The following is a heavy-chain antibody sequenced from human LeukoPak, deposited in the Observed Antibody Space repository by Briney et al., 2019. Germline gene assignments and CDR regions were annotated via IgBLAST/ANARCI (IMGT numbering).Heavy chain of an antibody. CDR2: IGWNSVRV. CDR1: GFNFNDYA. J-gene: IGHJ3*01. CDR3: VKDMSGSNDAFDL. V-gene: IGHV3-9*03. D-gene: IGHD3-3*01. Sequence: QTGGSLRLSCAAYGFNFNDYAMHWVRLPPGKGLEWVARIGWNSVRVDYADSVKGRFTIARDNAKNSLYLQMNSLRAEDMALYYCVKDMSGSNDAFDLWGQGTMVTVSS.